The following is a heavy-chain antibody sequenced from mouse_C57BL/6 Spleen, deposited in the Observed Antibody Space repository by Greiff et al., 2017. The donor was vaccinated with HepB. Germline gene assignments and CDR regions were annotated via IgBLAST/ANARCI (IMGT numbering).Heavy chain of an antibody. CDR1: GYTFTSYW. J-gene: IGHJ1*03. Sequence: VQLQQPGAELVMPGASVKLSCKASGYTFTSYWMHWVKQRPGQGLEWIGEIDPSDSYTNYNQKFKGKSTLTVDKSTSTAYMQLSSLTSEDSAVYYCARATGNSGYFDVWGTGTTVTVSS. D-gene: IGHD4-1*01. V-gene: IGHV1-69*01. CDR3: ARATGNSGYFDV. CDR2: IDPSDSYT.